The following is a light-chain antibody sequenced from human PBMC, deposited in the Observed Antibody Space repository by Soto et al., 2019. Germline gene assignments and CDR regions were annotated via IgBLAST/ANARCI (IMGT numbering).Light chain of an antibody. CDR3: QSYDKSLSGSV. Sequence: QSVLTQPPSVSGAPGQRITISCTGSSSNIGAPYDVHWYQQVPGKAPKLLIFGSSDRASGVPDRFSGSKSGTSASLAITGLQADDEATYFCQSYDKSLSGSVFGGGTKLTVL. CDR2: GSS. J-gene: IGLJ3*02. CDR1: SSNIGAPYD. V-gene: IGLV1-40*01.